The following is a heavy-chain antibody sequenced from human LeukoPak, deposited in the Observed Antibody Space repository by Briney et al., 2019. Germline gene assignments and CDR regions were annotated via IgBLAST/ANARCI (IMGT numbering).Heavy chain of an antibody. Sequence: GGSLRLSCAASGFTFSSYRMSWVRQAPGKGLEWVANINQDGSEKYYVDSVKGRFTISRDNAKNSLYLQMNSLRAEDTAVYYCAREGCSGGSCYHNWFDPWGQGTLVTVSS. CDR3: AREGCSGGSCYHNWFDP. V-gene: IGHV3-7*01. J-gene: IGHJ5*02. CDR2: INQDGSEK. D-gene: IGHD2-15*01. CDR1: GFTFSSYR.